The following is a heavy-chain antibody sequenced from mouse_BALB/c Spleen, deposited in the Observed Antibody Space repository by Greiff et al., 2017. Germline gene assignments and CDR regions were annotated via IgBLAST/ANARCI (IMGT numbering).Heavy chain of an antibody. CDR2: INPSNGRT. J-gene: IGHJ4*01. V-gene: IGHV1S81*02. D-gene: IGHD1-2*01. Sequence: VQLQQPGAELVKPGASVKLSCKASGYTFTSYWMHWVKQRPGQGLEWIGEINPSNGRTNYNEKFKSKATLTVDKSSSTAYMQLSSLTSEDSAVYYCARCGGNYYGYGDYWGQGTSVTVSS. CDR1: GYTFTSYW. CDR3: ARCGGNYYGYGDY.